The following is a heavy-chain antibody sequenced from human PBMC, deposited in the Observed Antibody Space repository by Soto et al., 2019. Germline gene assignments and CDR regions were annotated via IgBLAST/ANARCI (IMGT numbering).Heavy chain of an antibody. CDR1: GYFFAGYW. CDR2: IYPGDSDT. CDR3: ARRLVTMVRGVIIQPYAFDI. D-gene: IGHD3-10*01. J-gene: IGHJ3*02. V-gene: IGHV5-51*01. Sequence: PGESLKISCKGSGYFFAGYWIAWVRQMPGKGLEWMGIIYPGDSDTRYSPSFQGQVTISADKSISTAYLQWSSLKASDTAMYYCARRLVTMVRGVIIQPYAFDIWGQGTMVTVSS.